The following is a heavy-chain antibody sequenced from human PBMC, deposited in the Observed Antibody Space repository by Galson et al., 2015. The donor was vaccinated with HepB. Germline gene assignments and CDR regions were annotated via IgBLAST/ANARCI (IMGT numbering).Heavy chain of an antibody. D-gene: IGHD3-3*01. Sequence: SVKVSCKASGYTFTSYGISWVRQAPGQGLEWMGWISAYNGNTNYAQKLQGRVTMTTDTSTSTAYMELRSLRSDDTAVYYCARDRLRFLEWPNFDYWGQGTLVTVSS. V-gene: IGHV1-18*04. CDR2: ISAYNGNT. CDR3: ARDRLRFLEWPNFDY. J-gene: IGHJ4*02. CDR1: GYTFTSYG.